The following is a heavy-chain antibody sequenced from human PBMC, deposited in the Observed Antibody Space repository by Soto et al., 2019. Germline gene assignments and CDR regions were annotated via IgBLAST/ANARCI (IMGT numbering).Heavy chain of an antibody. CDR1: GGSISSDSYH. CDR2: IYNGGST. V-gene: IGHV4-39*01. D-gene: IGHD1-26*01. CDR3: VKISGYSDY. J-gene: IGHJ4*02. Sequence: SETLSLTCSVSGGSISSDSYHWGWIRQPPGKGLEWIGNIYNGGSTYYNPSLKSRVTISVDTSKNQFSLRLSSVTAADTAVYYCVKISGYSDYWGQGTLVTVSS.